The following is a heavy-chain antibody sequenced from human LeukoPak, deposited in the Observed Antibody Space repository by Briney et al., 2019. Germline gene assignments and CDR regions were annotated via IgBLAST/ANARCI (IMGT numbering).Heavy chain of an antibody. J-gene: IGHJ4*02. CDR2: ISSSSYI. CDR3: ARVGPRLEWLDVDY. V-gene: IGHV3-21*01. Sequence: GGSLRLSCAASGFTFSSYSMNWVRQAPGKGLEWVSSISSSSYIYYADSVKGRFTISRDNAKNSLYLQMNSLRAEDTAVYYCARVGPRLEWLDVDYWGQGTLVTVSS. D-gene: IGHD6-19*01. CDR1: GFTFSSYS.